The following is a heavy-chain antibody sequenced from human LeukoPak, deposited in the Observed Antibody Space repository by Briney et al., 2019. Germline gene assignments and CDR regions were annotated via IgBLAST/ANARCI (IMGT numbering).Heavy chain of an antibody. J-gene: IGHJ6*03. D-gene: IGHD5-24*01. CDR2: IYHSGST. Sequence: SETLSLTCTVSGGSISSYYWSWIRQPPGKGLEWIGYIYHSGSTNYNPSLKSRVTISVDTSKNQFSLKLSSVTAADTAVYYCARDQGDGYNYYYYYYMDVWGKGTTVTVSS. CDR1: GGSISSYY. V-gene: IGHV4-59*01. CDR3: ARDQGDGYNYYYYYYMDV.